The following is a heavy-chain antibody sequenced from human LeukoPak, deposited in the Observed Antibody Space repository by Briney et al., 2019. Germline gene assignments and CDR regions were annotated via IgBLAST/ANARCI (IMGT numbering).Heavy chain of an antibody. Sequence: SGGSLRLSCAASGFTFSDYWMSWVRQAPGKGLEWVAFIRYDGSNKYYADSVKGRFTVSRDNSKNTLYLQMNSLRAEDTAVYYCANNSPYYFDYWGQGTLVTVSS. D-gene: IGHD5-18*01. CDR3: ANNSPYYFDY. J-gene: IGHJ4*02. V-gene: IGHV3-30*02. CDR2: IRYDGSNK. CDR1: GFTFSDYW.